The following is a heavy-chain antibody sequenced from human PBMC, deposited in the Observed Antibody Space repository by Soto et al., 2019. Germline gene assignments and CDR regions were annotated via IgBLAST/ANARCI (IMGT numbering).Heavy chain of an antibody. CDR3: ARETHDSDSSGLDC. J-gene: IGHJ4*02. Sequence: LRLSCAASRFTFSDYYMSWIRQAPGKGLEWISYITSSGDTTYYADSVRGRFTISRDNAKNSLYLQMNGLRVEDTAMYYCARETHDSDSSGLDCWGQGTLVTVSS. D-gene: IGHD3-22*01. CDR2: ITSSGDTT. CDR1: RFTFSDYY. V-gene: IGHV3-11*01.